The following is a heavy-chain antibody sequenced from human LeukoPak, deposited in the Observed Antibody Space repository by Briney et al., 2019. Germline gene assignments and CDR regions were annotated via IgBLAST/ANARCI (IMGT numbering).Heavy chain of an antibody. Sequence: GGSLRLSCAASGFTFYNYAVNWVRQAPGKGLEWVSGISGGGDITYYADSVKGRFTISRDHSKNTLYLQMDNLTAEDTAVYYCAKDRRGFYRPTDYWGQGTLVTVSS. CDR3: AKDRRGFYRPTDY. CDR1: GFTFYNYA. V-gene: IGHV3-23*01. CDR2: ISGGGDIT. J-gene: IGHJ4*02. D-gene: IGHD3-22*01.